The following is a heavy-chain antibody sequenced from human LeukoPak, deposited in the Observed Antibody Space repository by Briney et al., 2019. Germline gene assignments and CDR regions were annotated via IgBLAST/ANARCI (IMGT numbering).Heavy chain of an antibody. CDR3: ARLKGSSSWFY. J-gene: IGHJ4*02. CDR1: GGSVSGSSYF. CDR2: IYYSGST. Sequence: PSETLSLTCTVSGGSVSGSSYFWGWIRHPPGKGLEWIGGIYYSGSTSNTPSLKSRVTMSVDTSKTQPSLDLSSGTAADTAVYYCARLKGSSSWFYWGQGTLVTVPS. D-gene: IGHD6-13*01. V-gene: IGHV4-39*01.